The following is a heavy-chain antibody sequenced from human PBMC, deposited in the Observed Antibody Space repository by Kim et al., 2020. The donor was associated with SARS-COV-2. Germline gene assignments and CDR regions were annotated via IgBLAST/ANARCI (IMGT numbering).Heavy chain of an antibody. J-gene: IGHJ4*02. Sequence: YNDYALSVKSRITINPDTSKNQFSLQLNSVTPEDTAVYYCARTYSGWADYWSQGTLVTVSS. CDR3: ARTYSGWADY. V-gene: IGHV6-1*01. CDR2: YN. D-gene: IGHD6-19*01.